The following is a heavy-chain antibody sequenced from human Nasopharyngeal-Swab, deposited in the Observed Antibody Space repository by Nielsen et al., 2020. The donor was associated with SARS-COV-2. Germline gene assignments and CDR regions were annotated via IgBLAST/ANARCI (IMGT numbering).Heavy chain of an antibody. D-gene: IGHD3-16*02. Sequence: ASVKVSCKASGYTFTSYYMHWVRQAPGQGLEWMGIINPSGGSTSYAQKFQGRVTMTRDTSTSTVYMELSSLRSEDTAVYYCARELGVVTFGGVIVIPGKFDPWGQGTLVTVSS. CDR3: ARELGVVTFGGVIVIPGKFDP. V-gene: IGHV1-46*01. CDR2: INPSGGST. J-gene: IGHJ5*02. CDR1: GYTFTSYY.